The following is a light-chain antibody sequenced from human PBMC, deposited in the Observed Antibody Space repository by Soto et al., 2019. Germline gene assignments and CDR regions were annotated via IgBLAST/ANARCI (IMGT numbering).Light chain of an antibody. CDR1: SSNIGSYP. V-gene: IGLV1-47*02. J-gene: IGLJ1*01. CDR3: AAWYASLSGHV. Sequence: QSVLTQSPSASGTPGQRVTISCYGSSSNIGSYPVYWYQQLPGTAPKLLINSDDQRPSGVPDRFSASKSGTSASLAISGLRSEDEADYYCAAWYASLSGHVFGAGTKVTV. CDR2: SDD.